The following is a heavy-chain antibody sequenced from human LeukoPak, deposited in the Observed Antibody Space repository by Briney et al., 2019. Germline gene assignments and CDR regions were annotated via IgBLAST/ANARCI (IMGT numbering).Heavy chain of an antibody. CDR1: GGSISNSY. CDR3: ARLRDLYNIFDY. V-gene: IGHV4-59*12. D-gene: IGHD1-1*01. J-gene: IGHJ4*02. Sequence: SETLSLTCTVSGGSISNSYWSWIRQPPGKGLEWIGYIYYSGSTNYNPSLKSRVTISVDTSKNQFSLKLSSVTAADTAVYYCARLRDLYNIFDYWGQGTLVTVSS. CDR2: IYYSGST.